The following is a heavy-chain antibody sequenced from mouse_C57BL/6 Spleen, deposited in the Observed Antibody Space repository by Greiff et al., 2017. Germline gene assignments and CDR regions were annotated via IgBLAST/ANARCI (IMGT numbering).Heavy chain of an antibody. J-gene: IGHJ2*01. V-gene: IGHV1-15*01. CDR3: TRPSMVTGDY. CDR1: GYTFPDYE. D-gene: IGHD2-2*01. Sequence: QVQLKESGAELVRPGASVTLSCKASGYTFPDYEMHWVKQTPVHGLEWIGAIDPETGGTAYNQKFKGKAILTADKSSSTAYMELRSLTSEDSAVYYCTRPSMVTGDYWGQGTTLTVSS. CDR2: IDPETGGT.